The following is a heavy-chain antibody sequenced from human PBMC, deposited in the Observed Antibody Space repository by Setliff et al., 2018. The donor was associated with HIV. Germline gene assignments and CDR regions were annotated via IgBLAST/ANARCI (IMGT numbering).Heavy chain of an antibody. CDR2: IFYSGTT. CDR3: ARTLYDDYAFDY. D-gene: IGHD4-17*01. V-gene: IGHV4-39*07. Sequence: KASETLSLTCTVSGGSISSSRYYWGWIRQPPGKGLEWIGSIFYSGTTHYNASLQSRVTISEDTSRNQFSLSLKSVTAADTAVYYCARTLYDDYAFDYWGQGALVTVSS. J-gene: IGHJ4*02. CDR1: GGSISSSRYY.